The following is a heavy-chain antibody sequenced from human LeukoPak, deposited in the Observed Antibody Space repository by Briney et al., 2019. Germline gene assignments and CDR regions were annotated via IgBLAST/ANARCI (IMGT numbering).Heavy chain of an antibody. CDR2: IWYDGSNK. J-gene: IGHJ4*02. Sequence: GGSLRLSCAASGFTFRTYGMHWVRQAPGKGLEWVAVIWYDGSNKYYADSVRGRFTISRDNSKNTLYPQMNSLRAEDTAVYYCAKNYGDYEFDYWGQGTLVTVSS. CDR3: AKNYGDYEFDY. D-gene: IGHD4-17*01. CDR1: GFTFRTYG. V-gene: IGHV3-33*06.